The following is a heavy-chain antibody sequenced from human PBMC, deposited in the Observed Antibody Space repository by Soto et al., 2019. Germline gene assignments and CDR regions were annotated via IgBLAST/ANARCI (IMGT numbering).Heavy chain of an antibody. Sequence: EVQLLQSGGGLAQPGGSLRLSCATSGFSFSTYTMSWLRQAPGKGLEWVSCFSGSGGTTYYADSVKGRFTISRDNSKNTLYLQMNSLRAEDTAVYYCAKIGTIFGVVTKAHYFDYWGQGTLVTVSS. CDR1: GFSFSTYT. J-gene: IGHJ4*02. D-gene: IGHD3-3*01. CDR2: FSGSGGTT. CDR3: AKIGTIFGVVTKAHYFDY. V-gene: IGHV3-23*01.